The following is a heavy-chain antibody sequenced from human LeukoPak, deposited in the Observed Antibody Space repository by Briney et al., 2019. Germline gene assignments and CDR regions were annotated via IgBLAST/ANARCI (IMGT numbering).Heavy chain of an antibody. D-gene: IGHD2-15*01. V-gene: IGHV4-38-2*02. J-gene: IGHJ4*02. Sequence: PSETLSLTCTVSGYSISSGYYWGWIRQPPGKGLEWTGSIDHSGSTNYNPSLKSRVTISVDTSKNQFSLKLSSVTAADTAVYYCARGLGDIVVVVAAPFFDYWGQGTLVTVSS. CDR3: ARGLGDIVVVVAAPFFDY. CDR2: IDHSGST. CDR1: GYSISSGYY.